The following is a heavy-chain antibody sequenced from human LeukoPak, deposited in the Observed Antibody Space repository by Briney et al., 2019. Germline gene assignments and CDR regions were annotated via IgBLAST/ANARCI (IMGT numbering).Heavy chain of an antibody. V-gene: IGHV1-2*02. Sequence: ASVKVSCKASGYTFTGYYMHWVRQAPGQGLEWMGWINPNSGGTNYAQKFQGRVTMTRDTSISTAYMELSRLRSDDTAVYYCARERTAARNWFDPWGQGTLVTVSS. J-gene: IGHJ5*02. CDR3: ARERTAARNWFDP. D-gene: IGHD6-6*01. CDR1: GYTFTGYY. CDR2: INPNSGGT.